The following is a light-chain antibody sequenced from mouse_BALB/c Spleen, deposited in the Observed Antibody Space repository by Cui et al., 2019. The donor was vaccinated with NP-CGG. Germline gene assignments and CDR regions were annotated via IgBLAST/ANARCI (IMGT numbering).Light chain of an antibody. CDR1: TGPVTTSNY. Sequence: QAVVTQESALTTSPGETVTLTCRSSTGPVTTSNYANWVQEKPDHLFTGLIGGTNNRVPGVPARFSGSLIGDKAALTIRGAQTEDEAIYFCALWYSNHWVFGGGTKLTVL. V-gene: IGLV1*01. CDR3: ALWYSNHWV. J-gene: IGLJ1*01. CDR2: GTN.